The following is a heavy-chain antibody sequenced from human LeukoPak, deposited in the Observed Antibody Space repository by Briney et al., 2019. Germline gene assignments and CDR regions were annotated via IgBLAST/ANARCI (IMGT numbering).Heavy chain of an antibody. CDR1: GFTFRNYE. CDR3: AKFEGATIPGWFNDY. Sequence: GGSLRLSCAASGFTFRNYEMNWVRQAPGKGLEWVSYINSIAVTTHYAESVRGRFTISRDNAKNSLYLQMNSLRTEDTAVYFCAKFEGATIPGWFNDYWGQGILVTVSS. CDR2: INSIAVTT. V-gene: IGHV3-48*03. D-gene: IGHD6-19*01. J-gene: IGHJ4*02.